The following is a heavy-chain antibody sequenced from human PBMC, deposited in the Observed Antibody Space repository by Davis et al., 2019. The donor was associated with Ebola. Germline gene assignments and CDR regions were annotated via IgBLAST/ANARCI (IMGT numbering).Heavy chain of an antibody. Sequence: LRLTCAVYGGSFSAYYWSCIRQPPGQGLEWIGEINHRGSTNYNPSLKSRVTISVDTSKKQFSLKLSSVTAADTSVSYWAIFGVVIDYWGKGTLVTVSS. V-gene: IGHV4-34*01. CDR2: INHRGST. CDR1: GGSFSAYY. J-gene: IGHJ4*02. CDR3: AIFGVVIDY. D-gene: IGHD3-3*02.